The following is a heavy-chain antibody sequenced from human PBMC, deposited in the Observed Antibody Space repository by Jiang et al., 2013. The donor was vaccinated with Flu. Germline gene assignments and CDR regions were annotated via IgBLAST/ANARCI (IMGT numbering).Heavy chain of an antibody. CDR1: GGSISSYY. CDR3: ARHGATFRAWYFDL. J-gene: IGHJ2*01. CDR2: IYYSGST. Sequence: GPGLVKPSETLSLTCTVSGGSISSYYWGWIRQPPGKGLEWIGSIYYSGSTYYNPSLKSRVTISVDTSKNQFSLKLSSVTAADTAVYYCARHGATFRAWYFDLWGRGTLVTVSS. V-gene: IGHV4-39*01. D-gene: IGHD4/OR15-4a*01.